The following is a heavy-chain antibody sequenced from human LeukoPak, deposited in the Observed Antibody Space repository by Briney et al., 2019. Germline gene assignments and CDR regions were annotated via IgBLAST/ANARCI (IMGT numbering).Heavy chain of an antibody. J-gene: IGHJ4*02. CDR3: ATGVKEYYGDYVGRWGDYFDY. V-gene: IGHV1-24*01. D-gene: IGHD4-17*01. Sequence: ASVKVSCKVSGYTLTELSMHWVRQAPGKGLEWMGGFDPEDGETIYAQKLQGRVTMTEDTSTDTAYMELSSLRSEDTAVYYCATGVKEYYGDYVGRWGDYFDYWGQGTLVTVSS. CDR1: GYTLTELS. CDR2: FDPEDGET.